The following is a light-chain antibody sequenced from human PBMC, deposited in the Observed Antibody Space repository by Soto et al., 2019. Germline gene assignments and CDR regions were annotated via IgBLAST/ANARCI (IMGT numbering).Light chain of an antibody. J-gene: IGKJ5*01. Sequence: DIQMTQXXSXXXXSXXXRXXITXRASQTISSWLAWYQQKPGKAPKLLIYDISTRATGVPARFSGSGSGTEFTLTISGLQSEDFALYTFQQYNNWPFSFGQGPGLELK. CDR2: DIS. V-gene: IGKV1-5*01. CDR3: QQYNNWPFS. CDR1: QTISSW.